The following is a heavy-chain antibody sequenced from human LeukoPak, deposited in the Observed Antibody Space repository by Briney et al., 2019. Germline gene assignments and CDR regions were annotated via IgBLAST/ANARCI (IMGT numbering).Heavy chain of an antibody. Sequence: PSETLSLTCAVYGGSFSGYYWSWIRQPPGKGLEWIGEINHSGSTNHNPSLKSRVTISVDTSKNQFSLKLSSVTAADTAVYYCARGRSTMIGYGGRFDYWGQGTLVTVSS. CDR1: GGSFSGYY. J-gene: IGHJ4*02. CDR3: ARGRSTMIGYGGRFDY. V-gene: IGHV4-34*01. CDR2: INHSGST. D-gene: IGHD3-22*01.